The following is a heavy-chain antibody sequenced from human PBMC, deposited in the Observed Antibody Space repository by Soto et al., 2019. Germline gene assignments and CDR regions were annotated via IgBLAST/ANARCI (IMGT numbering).Heavy chain of an antibody. Sequence: QVRLVQSGAEVRKPGASVKLSCKASGYTFTTYYIHWVRQAPGQGLEWMGIINPNGGATSYAQNFQGRVTMTGETSTNQVYMEMSSLRSDDTAMYYCARALTEFDYWGPGTLVTVSS. D-gene: IGHD7-27*01. CDR2: INPNGGAT. CDR1: GYTFTTYY. V-gene: IGHV1-46*01. J-gene: IGHJ4*02. CDR3: ARALTEFDY.